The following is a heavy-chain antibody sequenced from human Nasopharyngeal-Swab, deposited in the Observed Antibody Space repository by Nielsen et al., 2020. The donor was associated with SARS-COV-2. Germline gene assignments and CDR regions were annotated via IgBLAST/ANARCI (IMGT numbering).Heavy chain of an antibody. CDR2: ISGSGGST. CDR3: AKSWTYYFDY. J-gene: IGHJ4*02. Sequence: VRQAPGKGLEWVSAISGSGGSTYYADSVKGRFTIPRDNSKNTLYLQMNSLRAEDTAVYYCAKSWTYYFDYWGQGTLVTVSP. V-gene: IGHV3-23*01. D-gene: IGHD3/OR15-3a*01.